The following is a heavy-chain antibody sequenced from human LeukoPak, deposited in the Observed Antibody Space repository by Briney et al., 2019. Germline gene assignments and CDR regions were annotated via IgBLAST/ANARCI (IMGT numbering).Heavy chain of an antibody. CDR1: GFTFSSYW. J-gene: IGHJ6*02. CDR3: ARDYGRSRDYGMDV. V-gene: IGHV3-74*01. D-gene: IGHD3-10*01. CDR2: INSDGSRT. Sequence: TGGSLRLSCAASGFTFSSYWMHWVRQAPGKGLVWVSRINSDGSRTTYADSVKGRFTISRDNAKNTLYLQMNSLRAEDTAVYFCARDYGRSRDYGMDVWGQGTTVTVSS.